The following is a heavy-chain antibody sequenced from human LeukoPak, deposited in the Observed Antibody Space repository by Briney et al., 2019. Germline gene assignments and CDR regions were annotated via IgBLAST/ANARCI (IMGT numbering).Heavy chain of an antibody. J-gene: IGHJ4*02. Sequence: GGSLRLSCAASGFTFSSYGMHWVRQAPGKGLEWVAVIWYDGSNKYYADSVKGRFTISRDNSKNTLYLQMNSLRAEDTAVYYCAKDWEYDFWSGYIDYWGQGTLVTVSS. CDR3: AKDWEYDFWSGYIDY. V-gene: IGHV3-30*02. D-gene: IGHD3-3*01. CDR1: GFTFSSYG. CDR2: IWYDGSNK.